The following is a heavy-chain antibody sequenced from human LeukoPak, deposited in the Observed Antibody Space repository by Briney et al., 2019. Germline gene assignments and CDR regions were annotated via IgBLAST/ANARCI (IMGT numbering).Heavy chain of an antibody. J-gene: IGHJ4*02. CDR2: ITGSAVAT. V-gene: IGHV3-23*01. D-gene: IGHD6-13*01. Sequence: QPGGSLRLSCAASGFTFSSFAMSWVRQAPGKGLEWVSTITGSAVATYYADSVKGRFTISRDNSKNTVYLQVNSLRAEDTAVYYCAKDRWAAADYYFDYWGQGTLVTVSS. CDR3: AKDRWAAADYYFDY. CDR1: GFTFSSFA.